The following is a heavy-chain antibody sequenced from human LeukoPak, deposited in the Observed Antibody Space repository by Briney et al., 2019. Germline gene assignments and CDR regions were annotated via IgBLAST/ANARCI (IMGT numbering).Heavy chain of an antibody. V-gene: IGHV4-4*07. CDR3: ARVPPNDSSGYYKWFDP. J-gene: IGHJ5*02. CDR1: GGSISNYY. CDR2: IYTSGST. Sequence: SETLSLTCTVSGGSISNYYWSWIRQPAGKGLEWIGRIYTSGSTNYNPSLKSRVTMSVDTSKNQFSLKLSSVTAADTAVYYCARVPPNDSSGYYKWFDPWGQGTLVTVSS. D-gene: IGHD3-22*01.